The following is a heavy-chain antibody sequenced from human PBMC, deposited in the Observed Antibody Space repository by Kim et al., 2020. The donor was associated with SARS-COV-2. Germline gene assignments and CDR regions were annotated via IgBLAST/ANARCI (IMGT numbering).Heavy chain of an antibody. V-gene: IGHV3-74*01. CDR1: GFTFSSYW. Sequence: GGSLRLSCAASGFTFSSYWMHWVRQAPGKGLVWVSRINSDGSSTSYADSVKGRFTISRENAKNTLYLQMNSLRAEDTAVYYCTREETSIATYGMNVWGQGTTVTVSS. D-gene: IGHD1-26*01. J-gene: IGHJ6*02. CDR2: INSDGSST. CDR3: TREETSIATYGMNV.